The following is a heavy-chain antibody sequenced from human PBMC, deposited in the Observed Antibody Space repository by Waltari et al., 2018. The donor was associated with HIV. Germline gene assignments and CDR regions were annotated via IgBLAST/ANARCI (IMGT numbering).Heavy chain of an antibody. CDR1: GYTFPAPS. J-gene: IGHJ4*02. CDR3: ARLHNAEWDRVADS. D-gene: IGHD1-26*01. Sequence: EVQLVQSGAVAKKPGESLKISCKGFGYTFPAPSSGGVSQRTGKGLQGMGILYPGDYESKYSPSFPGQVTYSADNSNGTAYLNWRSRKASDTARYYCARLHNAEWDRVADSWGQGTLVSVSS. V-gene: IGHV5-51*01. CDR2: LYPGDYES.